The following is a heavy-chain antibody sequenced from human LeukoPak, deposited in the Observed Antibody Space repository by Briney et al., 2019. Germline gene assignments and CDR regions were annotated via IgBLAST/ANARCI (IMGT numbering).Heavy chain of an antibody. J-gene: IGHJ5*01. Sequence: GGSLRLSCAASGFTFSSYAMSWVRQAPGKGLEWVSAISGSGGSTYYADSVKGRFTISRDNSKNTLYLQINSVRAEATAVYYCARAYSSSWYDFWGQGTLVTVSS. D-gene: IGHD6-13*01. CDR2: ISGSGGST. V-gene: IGHV3-23*01. CDR3: ARAYSSSWYDF. CDR1: GFTFSSYA.